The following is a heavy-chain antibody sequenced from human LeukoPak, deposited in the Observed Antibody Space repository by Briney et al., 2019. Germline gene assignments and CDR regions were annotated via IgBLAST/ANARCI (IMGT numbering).Heavy chain of an antibody. J-gene: IGHJ3*02. V-gene: IGHV3-30-3*01. CDR2: ISYDGSNK. CDR3: ARGGDGIAAAGSI. Sequence: GGSLRLSCAASGFTFSNFAVYWVRQSPGKGLEWVAVISYDGSNKYYADSVKGRFTISRDNSKNTLYLQMNSLRAEDTAVYYCARGGDGIAAAGSIWGQGTMVTVSS. D-gene: IGHD6-13*01. CDR1: GFTFSNFA.